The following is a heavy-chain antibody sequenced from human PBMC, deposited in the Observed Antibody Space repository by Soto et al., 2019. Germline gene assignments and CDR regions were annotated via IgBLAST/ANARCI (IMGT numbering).Heavy chain of an antibody. CDR2: ISTYLSNT. V-gene: IGHV1-18*03. D-gene: IGHD3-22*01. Sequence: QAPGHGLQCMGLISTYLSNTNFAQDFRARLTMTTDTSTNTAYMELRSLRSDDMAVYFCVRVNEWVYYDSSGYYDFSCQGTLVTVSS. CDR3: VRVNEWVYYDSSGYYDF. J-gene: IGHJ4*02.